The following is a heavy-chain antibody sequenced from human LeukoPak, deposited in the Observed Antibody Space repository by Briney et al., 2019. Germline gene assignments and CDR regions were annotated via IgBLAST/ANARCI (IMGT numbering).Heavy chain of an antibody. CDR2: IFYSGST. CDR1: GGSISSSIYY. V-gene: IGHV4-39*01. D-gene: IGHD3-10*01. J-gene: IGHJ4*02. Sequence: SETLSLTCTVSGGSISSSIYYWGWIRQPPGKGLEWIGSIFYSGSTYYNPSLKSRVTISVDTSKNQFSLKLSSVTAADTAVYYCARRARGSYLYYFDYWGQGTLVTVSS. CDR3: ARRARGSYLYYFDY.